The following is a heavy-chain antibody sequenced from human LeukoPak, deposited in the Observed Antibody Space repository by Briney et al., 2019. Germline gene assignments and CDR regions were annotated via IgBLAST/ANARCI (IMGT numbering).Heavy chain of an antibody. CDR3: ARHSAPYYDFWSGYYPPGYYYYGMDV. CDR1: GGSISSSSYY. CDR2: IYYSGST. J-gene: IGHJ6*02. D-gene: IGHD3-3*01. V-gene: IGHV4-39*01. Sequence: PSETLSLTCTVSGGSISSSSYYWGWIRQPPGKGLEWIGSIYYSGSTYYNPSLKSRVTISVDTSKNQFSLKLSSVTAADTAVYYCARHSAPYYDFWSGYYPPGYYYYGMDVWGQGTTVTVSS.